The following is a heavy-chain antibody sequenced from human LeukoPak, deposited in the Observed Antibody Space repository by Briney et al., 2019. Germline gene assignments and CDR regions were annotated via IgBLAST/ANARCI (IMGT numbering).Heavy chain of an antibody. D-gene: IGHD2-2*01. CDR2: IYYSGST. CDR1: GGSISSYY. J-gene: IGHJ6*04. Sequence: SETLSLTCTVSGGSISSYYWSWIRQHPGQGLEWSGYIYYSGSTNYNPSLKSRVTISVDTSKNQFSLKLSSVTAADTAVYYCARGVRSTSWGYYYGMDVWGKGTTVTVSS. CDR3: ARGVRSTSWGYYYGMDV. V-gene: IGHV4-59*01.